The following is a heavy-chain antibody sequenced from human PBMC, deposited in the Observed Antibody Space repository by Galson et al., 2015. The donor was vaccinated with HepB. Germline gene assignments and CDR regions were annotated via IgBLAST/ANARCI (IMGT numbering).Heavy chain of an antibody. D-gene: IGHD5-24*01. CDR3: AKDRAQGDGYIDFDY. Sequence: SLRLSCAASGFTFSSYVMSWVRQTPGKGLEWVSDISGGGGSTYYGDSVKGRFTITRDNSKNTLYLQMNILRAEDTAVYYCAKDRAQGDGYIDFDYWGQGTLVTVSS. J-gene: IGHJ4*02. V-gene: IGHV3-23*01. CDR1: GFTFSSYV. CDR2: ISGGGGST.